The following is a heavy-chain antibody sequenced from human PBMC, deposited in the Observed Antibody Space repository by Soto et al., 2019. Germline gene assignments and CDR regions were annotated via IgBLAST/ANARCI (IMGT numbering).Heavy chain of an antibody. V-gene: IGHV3-48*01. CDR1: GFTFSSYS. CDR3: ARDSPINWNYVLDY. J-gene: IGHJ4*02. D-gene: IGHD1-7*01. Sequence: GGSLRLSCAASGFTFSSYSMNWVRQAPGKGLEWVSYISSSSSTIYYADSVKGRFTISRDNAKNSLYLQMNSLRAEDMAVYYCARDSPINWNYVLDYWGQGTLVTVSS. CDR2: ISSSSSTI.